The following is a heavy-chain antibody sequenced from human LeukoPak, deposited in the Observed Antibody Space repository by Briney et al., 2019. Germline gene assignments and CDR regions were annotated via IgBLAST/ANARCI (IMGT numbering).Heavy chain of an antibody. CDR2: INAGNGNT. CDR1: GYSFTSYA. V-gene: IGHV1-3*01. CDR3: ARDRCSGGSCYAQHDAFDI. Sequence: ASVKVSCKASGYSFTSYAMHWVRQAPGQRLEWMGWINAGNGNTKYSQKFQGRVTITADESTSTAYMELSSLRSEGTAVYYCARDRCSGGSCYAQHDAFDIWGQGTMVTVSS. J-gene: IGHJ3*02. D-gene: IGHD2-15*01.